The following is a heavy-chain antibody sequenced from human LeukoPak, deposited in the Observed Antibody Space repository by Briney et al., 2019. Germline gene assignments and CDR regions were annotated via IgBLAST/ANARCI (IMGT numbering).Heavy chain of an antibody. J-gene: IGHJ4*02. CDR3: ARDNTYCSGSRCYDRFDY. D-gene: IGHD2-15*01. V-gene: IGHV3-48*04. Sequence: PGGSLRLSCAASGFTFSSSNMNWVRQAPGKGLEWVSYISGSSSTIYYADSVKGRFTISRDNAKNSLYLQMNSLTAEDTAVYYCARDNTYCSGSRCYDRFDYWGQGTLVAVSS. CDR1: GFTFSSSN. CDR2: ISGSSSTI.